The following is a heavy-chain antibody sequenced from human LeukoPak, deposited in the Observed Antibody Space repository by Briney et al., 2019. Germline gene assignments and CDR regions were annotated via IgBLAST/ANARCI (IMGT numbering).Heavy chain of an antibody. CDR2: IYYSGST. V-gene: IGHV4-61*01. J-gene: IGHJ4*02. D-gene: IGHD5-24*01. Sequence: PSETLSLTCTVSGGSVSSGSYYWSWIRQPPGKGLEWIGYIYYSGSTNYNPSLKSRVTISVDTSKNQFSLKLSSVTAADTAVYYCASLDGYNTATYYSDYWGQGTLVTVSS. CDR3: ASLDGYNTATYYSDY. CDR1: GGSVSSGSYY.